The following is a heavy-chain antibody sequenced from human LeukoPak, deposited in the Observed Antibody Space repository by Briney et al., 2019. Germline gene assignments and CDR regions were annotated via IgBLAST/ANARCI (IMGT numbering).Heavy chain of an antibody. CDR1: GYSLPHYY. CDR3: ARDAAYYYGSGSYLTPPFDY. CDR2: VNPNSGGT. D-gene: IGHD3-10*01. V-gene: IGHV1-2*02. J-gene: IGHJ4*02. Sequence: ASVKVSCNASGYSLPHYYMQWVRGAPGQGLEWRGGVNPNSGGTNYSQTFQGRVTITRDTSISTAYMELSRLRSDDTAVYYCARDAAYYYGSGSYLTPPFDYWGQGTLVTVSS.